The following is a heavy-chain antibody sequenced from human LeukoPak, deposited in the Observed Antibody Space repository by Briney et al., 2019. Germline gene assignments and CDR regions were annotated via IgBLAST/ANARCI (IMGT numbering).Heavy chain of an antibody. CDR3: AKVVHIVVVNDAFDI. V-gene: IGHV3-23*01. Sequence: GGSLRLSCAASGFTFSSYAMSWVRQAPGKGLEWVSAISGSGGSTYYADSVKGRFTISRDNSKNALYLQMNSLRAEDTAVYYCAKVVHIVVVNDAFDIWGQGTMVTVSS. CDR2: ISGSGGST. J-gene: IGHJ3*02. CDR1: GFTFSSYA. D-gene: IGHD2-21*01.